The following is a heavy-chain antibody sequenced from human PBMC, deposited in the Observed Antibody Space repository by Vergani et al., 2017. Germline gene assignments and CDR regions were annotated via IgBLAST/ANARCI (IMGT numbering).Heavy chain of an antibody. CDR2: IHYDGSNK. J-gene: IGHJ3*01. Sequence: QVQLVESGGGVVQPGGSLRLSCAASGFIFDTFGMHWVRQAPGKGLEWVSFIHYDGSNKYYTASVKGRFTVSRDNSKNTLGLHMNSLRTEDTAVYFGATQNGGGECYAALDVWGQGTLVAVSS. V-gene: IGHV3-30*02. CDR1: GFIFDTFG. CDR3: ATQNGGGECYAALDV. D-gene: IGHD2-21*01.